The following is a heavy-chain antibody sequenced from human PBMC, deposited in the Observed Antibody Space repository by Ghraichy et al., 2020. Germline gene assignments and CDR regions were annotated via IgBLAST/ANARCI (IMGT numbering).Heavy chain of an antibody. CDR1: GGSISSSSYY. CDR3: ASRPAVADAFDI. CDR2: IYYSGST. D-gene: IGHD6-19*01. J-gene: IGHJ3*02. V-gene: IGHV4-39*07. Sequence: SETLSLTCTVSGGSISSSSYYWGWIRQPPGKGLEWIGSIYYSGSTYYNPSLKSRVTISVDTSKNQFSLKLSSVTAADTAVYYCASRPAVADAFDIWGQGTMVTVSS.